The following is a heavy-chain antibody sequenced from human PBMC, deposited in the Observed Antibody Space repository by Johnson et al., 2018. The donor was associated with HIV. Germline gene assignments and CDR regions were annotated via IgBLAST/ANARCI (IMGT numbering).Heavy chain of an antibody. V-gene: IGHV3-15*01. D-gene: IGHD3-3*01. CDR3: TTLYYNFWSGHYAFDI. J-gene: IGHJ3*02. CDR1: GFTFSSYA. CDR2: IKSKTDGGTT. Sequence: VQLVESGGGVVQPGRSLRLSCAASGFTFSSYAMHWVRQGPGKGLEWVGHIKSKTDGGTTDYAAPVKGRFTISRDDSKNRLYLQMNSLKTEDTAVYYCTTLYYNFWSGHYAFDIWGQGTMVTVSS.